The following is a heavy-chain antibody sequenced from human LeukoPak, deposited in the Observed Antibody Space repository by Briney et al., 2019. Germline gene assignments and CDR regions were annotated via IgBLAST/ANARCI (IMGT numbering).Heavy chain of an antibody. CDR3: ARGDSYAYGPYSYYYPMDV. CDR2: IYYSGST. Sequence: SETLSLTCTVSGGSISSGDYYWSWIRQPPGKGLEWIGYIYYSGSTYYNPSLKSRVTISVDTSKNQFSLELTSVTAADTAVYYCARGDSYAYGPYSYYYPMDVWGHGTTVTVSS. V-gene: IGHV4-30-4*01. CDR1: GGSISSGDYY. D-gene: IGHD2-21*01. J-gene: IGHJ6*02.